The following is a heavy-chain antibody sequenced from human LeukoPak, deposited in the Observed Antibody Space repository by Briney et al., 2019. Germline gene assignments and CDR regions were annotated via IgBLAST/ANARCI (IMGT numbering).Heavy chain of an antibody. CDR1: GYTFTSYY. D-gene: IGHD6-13*01. V-gene: IGHV1-46*01. CDR3: ARDQFRVAAAGTVVLALYY. J-gene: IGHJ4*02. Sequence: ASVKVSCKASGYTFTSYYMHWVRQAPGQGLEWMGIISPSGGSTSYAQKFQGRVTMTRDTSTSTVYMELSSLRSEDTAVYYCARDQFRVAAAGTVVLALYYWGQGTLVTVSS. CDR2: ISPSGGST.